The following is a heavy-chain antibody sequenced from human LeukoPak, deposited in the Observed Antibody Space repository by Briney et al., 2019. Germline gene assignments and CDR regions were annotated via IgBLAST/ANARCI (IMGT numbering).Heavy chain of an antibody. V-gene: IGHV3-53*01. CDR2: IYSGGST. J-gene: IGHJ4*02. Sequence: GGSLRLSCAASGFTVSSNYMSWVRQAPGKGLEWVSIIYSGGSTYYADSVTGRFTISRDNSKNTLYLEMNSLRAEDTAVYYCARGPMVRGYYFDYWGQGTLVTVSS. CDR1: GFTVSSNY. CDR3: ARGPMVRGYYFDY. D-gene: IGHD3-10*01.